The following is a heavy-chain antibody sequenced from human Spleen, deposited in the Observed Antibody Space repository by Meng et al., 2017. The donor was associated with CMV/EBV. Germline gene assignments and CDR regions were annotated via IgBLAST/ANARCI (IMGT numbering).Heavy chain of an antibody. V-gene: IGHV3-66*01. J-gene: IGHJ6*02. D-gene: IGHD3-3*01. CDR2: IYTDGST. Sequence: GESLKISCLTSGFTVSSSYMHWVRQAPGKGLEWVSLIYTDGSTPYADFVRGRFTISRDTSKNTLYLQMNSLRAEDTAVYYCARDRSFGAEWLSNYYGMDVWGQGTTVTVSS. CDR1: GFTVSSSY. CDR3: ARDRSFGAEWLSNYYGMDV.